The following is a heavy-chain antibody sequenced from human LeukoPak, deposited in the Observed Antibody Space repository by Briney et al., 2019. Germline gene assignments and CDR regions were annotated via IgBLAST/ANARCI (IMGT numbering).Heavy chain of an antibody. D-gene: IGHD3-22*01. Sequence: SETLSLTCAVYGGSFSGYYWSWIRHPPGKGLEWIGEINHSGSTNYNPSLKSRVTISVDTSKNQFSLKLSSVTAADTAVYYCARVRRITMIVVVKYGGYFDYWGQGTLVTVSS. J-gene: IGHJ4*02. CDR1: GGSFSGYY. CDR2: INHSGST. V-gene: IGHV4-34*01. CDR3: ARVRRITMIVVVKYGGYFDY.